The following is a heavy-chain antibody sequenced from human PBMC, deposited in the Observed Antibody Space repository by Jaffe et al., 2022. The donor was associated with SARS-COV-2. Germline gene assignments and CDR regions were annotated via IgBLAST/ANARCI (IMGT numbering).Heavy chain of an antibody. Sequence: QVQLQESGPGLVKPSETLSLTCSVSDDSVSSGAYYWSWIRQPPGKGLEWIGDIYFTGNTKYNPSLKTRVTISVDTSKDQFTLRLKSVTAADTAVYYCAGLLPGAVAFDPWGRGILVTVSS. CDR3: AGLLPGAVAFDP. CDR1: DDSVSSGAYY. D-gene: IGHD2-2*01. J-gene: IGHJ5*02. V-gene: IGHV4-61*08. CDR2: IYFTGNT.